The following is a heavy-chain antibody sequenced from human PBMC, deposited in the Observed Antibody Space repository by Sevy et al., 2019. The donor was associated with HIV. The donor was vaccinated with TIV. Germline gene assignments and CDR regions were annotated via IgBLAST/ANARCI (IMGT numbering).Heavy chain of an antibody. Sequence: GGSLRLSCAASGFTFSSYGMHWVRQAPGRGLEWVAVIWYDGINKYYADSVKGRFTISRDNSKNTLYLQMNSLRAEDTAVYYSARDNLPPVMVTMVRGALSYYFDYWGQGTLVTVSS. V-gene: IGHV3-33*01. CDR3: ARDNLPPVMVTMVRGALSYYFDY. CDR1: GFTFSSYG. D-gene: IGHD3-10*01. CDR2: IWYDGINK. J-gene: IGHJ4*02.